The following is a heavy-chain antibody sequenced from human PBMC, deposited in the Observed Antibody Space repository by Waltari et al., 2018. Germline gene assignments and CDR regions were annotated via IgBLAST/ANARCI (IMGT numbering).Heavy chain of an antibody. D-gene: IGHD1-20*01. CDR2: ITVGDDT. Sequence: EVQLLESGGDLVPPGGSLRLSCAASGITFSNYAINWVRLASGTGLGWVSAITVGDDTYYADSVKGRCTISRDTSKDSVHLQINGLRAEDTAIYYCATPFYNWDDPLHSWGQGTLVTVSS. J-gene: IGHJ4*02. CDR3: ATPFYNWDDPLHS. CDR1: GITFSNYA. V-gene: IGHV3-23*01.